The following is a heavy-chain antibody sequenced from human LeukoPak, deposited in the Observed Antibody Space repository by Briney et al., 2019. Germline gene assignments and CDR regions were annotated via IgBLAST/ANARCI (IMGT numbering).Heavy chain of an antibody. CDR2: IHYSGIT. Sequence: SETLSLTCTVSGASISSHYWSWIRQPPGRGLEWIGYIHYSGITSYDPSLKSRVSMSIDTSKSQFSLNLNSVTAADTTVYYCARVYDYGKFDFWGPGTPLTVSS. CDR3: ARVYDYGKFDF. CDR1: GASISSHY. J-gene: IGHJ4*02. V-gene: IGHV4-59*11. D-gene: IGHD4/OR15-4a*01.